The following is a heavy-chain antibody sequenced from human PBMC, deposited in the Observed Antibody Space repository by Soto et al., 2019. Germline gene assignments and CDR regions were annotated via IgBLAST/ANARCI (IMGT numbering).Heavy chain of an antibody. J-gene: IGHJ4*02. CDR1: GFTFSNAW. V-gene: IGHV3-15*01. CDR2: IKSKTDGGTT. D-gene: IGHD5-12*01. CDR3: TTSFSGYDFYYFDY. Sequence: EVQLVEAGGGLVKRGGSLRLYCAASGFTFSNAWMSWVRQAPGKGLEWVGRIKSKTDGGTTDYAAPVKGRFTISRDDSKNTLYLQMNSLKTEDTAVYYCTTSFSGYDFYYFDYWGQGTLVTVSS.